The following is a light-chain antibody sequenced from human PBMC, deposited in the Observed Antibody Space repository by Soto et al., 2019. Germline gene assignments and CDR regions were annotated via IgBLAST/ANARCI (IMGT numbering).Light chain of an antibody. CDR3: QQYNSYSYT. CDR2: KAS. J-gene: IGKJ2*01. Sequence: DIQMTQSPSTLSASVGDRVTIACRASQSISSYLAWYQQKPGKAPNLLIYKASNLASGVPSRFTGGGSVTDFTLTINSLQPDDSATYFCQQYNSYSYTVGQGTKLEIK. CDR1: QSISSY. V-gene: IGKV1-5*03.